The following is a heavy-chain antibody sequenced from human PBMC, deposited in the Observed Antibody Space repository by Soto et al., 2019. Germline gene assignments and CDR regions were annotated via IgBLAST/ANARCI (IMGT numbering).Heavy chain of an antibody. Sequence: SETLSLTCTVSGGSISSGDYYWSWIRQPPGKGLEWIGYIYYSGSTYYNPSLKSRVTISVDTPKNQFSLKLSSVTAADTAVYYCARESKSTVPTLFDYWGQGTLVTVSS. CDR3: ARESKSTVPTLFDY. CDR2: IYYSGST. J-gene: IGHJ4*02. CDR1: GGSISSGDYY. D-gene: IGHD4-17*01. V-gene: IGHV4-30-4*01.